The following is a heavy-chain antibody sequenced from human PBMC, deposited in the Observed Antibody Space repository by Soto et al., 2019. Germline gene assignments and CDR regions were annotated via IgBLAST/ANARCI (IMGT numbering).Heavy chain of an antibody. V-gene: IGHV4-4*02. D-gene: IGHD2-21*01. CDR3: ARGSSFRGDFDI. J-gene: IGHJ3*02. CDR1: GGSVFSSSW. CDR2: IYHAGSP. Sequence: TSETLSLTCVVSGGSVFSSSWLTWLLQSPWKGLEWIGEIYHAGSPNYNPSFQSRVTILLDKSKNNFSLRLTSVTAADAATYYCARGSSFRGDFDIWGQGPTVTVS.